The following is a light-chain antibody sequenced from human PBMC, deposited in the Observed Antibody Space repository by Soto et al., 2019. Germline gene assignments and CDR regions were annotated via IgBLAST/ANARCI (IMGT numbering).Light chain of an antibody. CDR3: SSYGSTSTRYV. V-gene: IGLV2-14*01. CDR2: EVS. CDR1: SSDVGGYHY. J-gene: IGLJ1*01. Sequence: QSALTQPASVSGSPGQSITISCTGTSSDVGGYHYVSWYQQHPGKAPKLMIYEVSNRPSGVSNRFSGSKSGNTASLTISGLQAEDGADYFCSSYGSTSTRYVFGTGTKLTVL.